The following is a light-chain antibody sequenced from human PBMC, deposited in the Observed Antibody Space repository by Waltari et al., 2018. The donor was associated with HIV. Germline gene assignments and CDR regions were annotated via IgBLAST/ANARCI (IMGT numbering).Light chain of an antibody. CDR1: QTVSSY. J-gene: IGKJ1*01. CDR3: QQRSTWPWA. Sequence: PGERATLSCRTSQTVSSYLDWYQQKPGQAPRLLIYDTSNRAAGIPGRFSGSGSGTDFTLTISRLEPEDFAVYYCQQRSTWPWAFGQGTKVDIK. CDR2: DTS. V-gene: IGKV3-11*01.